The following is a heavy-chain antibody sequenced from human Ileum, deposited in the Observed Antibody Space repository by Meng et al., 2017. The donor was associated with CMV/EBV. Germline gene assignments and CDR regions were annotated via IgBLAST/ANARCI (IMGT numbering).Heavy chain of an antibody. D-gene: IGHD2-2*01. Sequence: SETLSLTCTVSGASLSDDNSFWGWIRQAPGKGLEWIGDINHGGNTNYNPSLKSRATISVDTSKNQFSLNLSSVTAADTAVYYCARLGYCTSTSCYSIGLAHNWFDPWGQGTLVTVSS. V-gene: IGHV4-39*07. CDR2: INHGGNT. CDR3: ARLGYCTSTSCYSIGLAHNWFDP. J-gene: IGHJ5*02. CDR1: GASLSDDNSF.